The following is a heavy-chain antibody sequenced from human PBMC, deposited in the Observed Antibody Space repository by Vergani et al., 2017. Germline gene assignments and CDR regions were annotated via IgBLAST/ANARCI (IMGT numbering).Heavy chain of an antibody. CDR1: GFSPSTSGVG. V-gene: IGHV2-5*02. D-gene: IGHD7-27*01. J-gene: IGHJ4*02. CDR2: IYWDDDK. Sequence: QITLKESGPTLVKPTQTLPLTCTFSGFSPSTSGVGVGWIRQPPGKALEWLALIYWDDDKRYSPSLKSSLTITKDTSKNQVVLTMTNMDPVDTATYYCAHTDTDWGFDYWGQGTLVTVSS. CDR3: AHTDTDWGFDY.